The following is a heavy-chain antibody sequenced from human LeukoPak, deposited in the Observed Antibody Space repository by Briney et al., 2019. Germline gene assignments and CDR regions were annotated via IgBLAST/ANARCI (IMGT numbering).Heavy chain of an antibody. Sequence: HTGGSLRLSCAASGFELSTYEMNWVRQAPGKGLEWIADITISGHTKNYADSVKGRFTISRDNARTSLYLQMNSLRVEDTGVYYCARGDPHADLWGQGTLVTVSS. J-gene: IGHJ5*02. CDR2: ITISGHTK. CDR3: ARGDPHADL. CDR1: GFELSTYE. V-gene: IGHV3-48*03.